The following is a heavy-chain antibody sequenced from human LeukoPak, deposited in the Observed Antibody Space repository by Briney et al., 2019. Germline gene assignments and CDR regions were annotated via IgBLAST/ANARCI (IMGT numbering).Heavy chain of an antibody. CDR2: IYTSGTT. V-gene: IGHV4-61*02. J-gene: IGHJ3*02. CDR1: GGSISSGTYY. CDR3: AREGKGLRFLEWSYAFDI. Sequence: SETLSLTCTVSGGSISSGTYYWTWIRQPAGKGLEWIGRIYTSGTTNYNPSLRSRVTISVDTSKNQFSLKLSSVTAADTAVYYCAREGKGLRFLEWSYAFDIWGQGPMVTVSS. D-gene: IGHD3-3*01.